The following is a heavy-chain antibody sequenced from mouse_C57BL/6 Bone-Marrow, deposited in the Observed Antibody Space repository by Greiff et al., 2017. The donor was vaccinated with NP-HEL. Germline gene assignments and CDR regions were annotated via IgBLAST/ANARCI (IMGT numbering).Heavy chain of an antibody. CDR3: ARHYYSNYFDY. V-gene: IGHV5-6*01. Sequence: EVHLVESGGDLVKPGGSLKLSCAASGFTFSSYGMSWVRQTPDKRLEWVATISSVGSYTYYPDSVKGRFTISRDNAKNTLYLQMSSLKSEDTAMYYCARHYYSNYFDYWGQGTTLTVSS. CDR1: GFTFSSYG. J-gene: IGHJ2*01. D-gene: IGHD2-5*01. CDR2: ISSVGSYT.